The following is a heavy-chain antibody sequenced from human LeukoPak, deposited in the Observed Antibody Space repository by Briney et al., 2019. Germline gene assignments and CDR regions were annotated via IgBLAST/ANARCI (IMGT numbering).Heavy chain of an antibody. J-gene: IGHJ4*02. CDR3: ARKSTVRRTSEFDY. V-gene: IGHV1-2*02. CDR1: GYTFTGYY. Sequence: ASVKVSCKASGYTFTGYYMNWVRQAPGQGLEWLGWINPNCGDTKYAQKFLGRVTMTSDTSINTGYMALSSLTSDDTAVYYCARKSTVRRTSEFDYWGQGSLVTVSS. D-gene: IGHD3-10*02. CDR2: INPNCGDT.